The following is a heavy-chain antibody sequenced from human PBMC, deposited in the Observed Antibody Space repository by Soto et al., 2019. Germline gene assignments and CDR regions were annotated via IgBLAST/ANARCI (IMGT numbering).Heavy chain of an antibody. CDR2: IYHSGST. CDR1: GGSISSSNW. Sequence: PSETLSLTCAVSGGSISSSNWWSWVRQPPGKGLEWIGEIYHSGSTNYNPSLKSRVTISVDKSKNQLSLKLSSVTAADTAVYYCARVWTTVTNWFDPWGQGTLVTVSS. J-gene: IGHJ5*02. V-gene: IGHV4-4*02. CDR3: ARVWTTVTNWFDP. D-gene: IGHD4-17*01.